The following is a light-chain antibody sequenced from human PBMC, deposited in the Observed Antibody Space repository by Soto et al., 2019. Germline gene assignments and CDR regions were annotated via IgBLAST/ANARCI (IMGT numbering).Light chain of an antibody. CDR2: AAS. V-gene: IGKV1-9*01. CDR1: QGIGSY. Sequence: DIQMTQSPSSLSASFGDRVTITWGASQGIGSYLAWYQQKPGEAPKLRIFAASTLQSGVPSRFSGSGSGTDFTLTISSLQDEDFATYYCQQLSTYPSTFGGGTQGGYQ. J-gene: IGKJ4*01. CDR3: QQLSTYPST.